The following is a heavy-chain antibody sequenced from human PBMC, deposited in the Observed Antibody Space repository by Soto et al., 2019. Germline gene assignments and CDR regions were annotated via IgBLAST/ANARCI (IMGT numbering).Heavy chain of an antibody. V-gene: IGHV4-30-4*01. CDR1: GGSISSGDYY. Sequence: PSETMSLTCTVSGGSISSGDYYWSWIRQPPGKGLEWIGYIYYSGSTYYNPSLKSRVTISVDTSKNQFSLKLSSVTAADTAVYYCARTPRYGDYGSLSFMDYWGQGTLVTVSS. J-gene: IGHJ4*02. D-gene: IGHD4-17*01. CDR2: IYYSGST. CDR3: ARTPRYGDYGSLSFMDY.